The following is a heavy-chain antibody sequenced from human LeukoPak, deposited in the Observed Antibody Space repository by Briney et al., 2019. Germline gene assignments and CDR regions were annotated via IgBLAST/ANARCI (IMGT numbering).Heavy chain of an antibody. CDR3: ARGGHWALDF. V-gene: IGHV6-1*01. Sequence: SQTLSLTCAISGDTPSTKSAAWNWTRQSPSRGLEWLGRTYDRSKRYNDYALSVKSRISVNPDTSKNQFSLQLNSVTPEDTAVYYCARGGHWALDFWGQGTLVTVSS. CDR1: GDTPSTKSAA. D-gene: IGHD7-27*01. CDR2: TYDRSKRYN. J-gene: IGHJ4*02.